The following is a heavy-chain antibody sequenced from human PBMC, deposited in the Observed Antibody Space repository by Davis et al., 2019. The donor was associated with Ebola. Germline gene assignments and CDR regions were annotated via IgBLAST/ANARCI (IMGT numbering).Heavy chain of an antibody. V-gene: IGHV3-23*01. CDR1: GFTFSSYS. CDR2: ISGSGGST. Sequence: GESLKISCAASGFTFSSYSMSWVRQAPGKGLEWVSAISGSGGSTYYADSVKGRFTISRDNSKNTLYLQMNSLRAEDTAVYYCATMGTYSSSSSAFDIWGQGTMVTVSS. CDR3: ATMGTYSSSSSAFDI. J-gene: IGHJ3*02. D-gene: IGHD6-6*01.